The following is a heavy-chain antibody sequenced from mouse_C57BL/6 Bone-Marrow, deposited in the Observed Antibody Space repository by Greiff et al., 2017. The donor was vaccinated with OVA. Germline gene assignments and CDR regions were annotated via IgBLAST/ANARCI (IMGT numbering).Heavy chain of an antibody. CDR3: ARRGLGAY. V-gene: IGHV5-6*01. CDR2: ISSGGSYT. D-gene: IGHD4-1*01. J-gene: IGHJ3*01. Sequence: EVQLVESGGDLVKPGGSLKLSCAASGFTFSSYGMSWVRQTPDKRLEWVATISSGGSYTYYPDSVKGRFTISRDNAKNTLYLQMSSLKSEDTAMYYCARRGLGAYWGQGTLVTVSA. CDR1: GFTFSSYG.